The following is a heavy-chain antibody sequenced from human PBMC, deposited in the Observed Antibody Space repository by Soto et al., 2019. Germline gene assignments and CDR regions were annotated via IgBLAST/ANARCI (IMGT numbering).Heavy chain of an antibody. J-gene: IGHJ4*02. CDR1: GFTFSRYG. V-gene: IGHV3-30*18. CDR3: AKDCGDCYSRYFDY. D-gene: IGHD2-21*02. CDR2: ISYDGSNK. Sequence: QVQLVESGGGVVQPGRSLRLSCAASGFTFSRYGMHWVRQAPGKGLEWVAVISYDGSNKYYADSVKGRFTISRDNSKNTLYLQMNSLRAQDTAVYYCAKDCGDCYSRYFDYWGQGTLVTVSS.